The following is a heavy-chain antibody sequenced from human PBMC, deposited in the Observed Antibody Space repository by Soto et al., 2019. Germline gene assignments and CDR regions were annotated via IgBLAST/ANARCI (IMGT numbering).Heavy chain of an antibody. D-gene: IGHD3-9*01. V-gene: IGHV3-33*01. CDR1: GFTFSSYG. J-gene: IGHJ6*02. CDR3: ARDRDDTYAMDV. Sequence: QVQLVESGGGVVQPGRSLRLSCAASGFTFSSYGMHWVRQAPGKGLEWVAVIWYDGSNKYYEDSVKGRFTISRDNSKNTLYLQMNSLRAEETAVYYCARDRDDTYAMDVWGQGTTVTVSS. CDR2: IWYDGSNK.